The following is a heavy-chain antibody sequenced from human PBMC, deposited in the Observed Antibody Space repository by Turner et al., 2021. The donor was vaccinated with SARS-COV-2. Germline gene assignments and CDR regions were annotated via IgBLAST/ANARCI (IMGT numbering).Heavy chain of an antibody. J-gene: IGHJ4*02. CDR2: ISPILGTA. CDR3: ARALFYPWGGYESFDY. V-gene: IGHV1-69*01. CDR1: GGTFSSYA. Sequence: QVQLVQSGAEVKKPGSSVKVSCKASGGTFSSYAISWVRQAPGQGREWMAEISPILGTANYAQKFQGRVTITADESTSTAYMELSSLRSEDTAVYYCARALFYPWGGYESFDYWGQGTLVTVSS. D-gene: IGHD5-12*01.